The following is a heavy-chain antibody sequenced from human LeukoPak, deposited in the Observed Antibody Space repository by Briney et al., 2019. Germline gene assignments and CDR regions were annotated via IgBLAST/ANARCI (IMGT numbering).Heavy chain of an antibody. CDR1: GYTFISYY. CDR2: IKPSGGSA. V-gene: IGHV1-46*01. D-gene: IGHD5-18*01. CDR3: AKDFNTYGNWFDP. Sequence: ASVKVSCKASGYTFISYYMHWVRQAPGQGLEWMGIIKPSGGSASYAQKFQGRVTMTRDTSTSTAYMELNRLRSDDTAVYYCAKDFNTYGNWFDPWGQGTLVTVSS. J-gene: IGHJ5*02.